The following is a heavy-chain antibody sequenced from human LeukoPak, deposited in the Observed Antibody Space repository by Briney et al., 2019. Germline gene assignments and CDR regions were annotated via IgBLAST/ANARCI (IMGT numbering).Heavy chain of an antibody. V-gene: IGHV3-23*01. CDR2: ISGSGGST. CDR1: GFTFSSYA. CDR3: AKDLSPNVLRYFDWPKGDY. D-gene: IGHD3-9*01. Sequence: AGGSLRLSCAASGFTFSSYAMSWVRQAPGKGLEWVSAISGSGGSTYYADSVKGRFTISRDNSKNTLYLQMNSLRAEDTAVYYCAKDLSPNVLRYFDWPKGDYWGQGTLVTVSS. J-gene: IGHJ4*02.